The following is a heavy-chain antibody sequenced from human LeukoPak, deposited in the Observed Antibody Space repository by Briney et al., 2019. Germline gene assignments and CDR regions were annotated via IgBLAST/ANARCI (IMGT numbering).Heavy chain of an antibody. CDR3: TSPNSGSYRDY. CDR1: GFTFSGSA. Sequence: GGSLRLSCAASGFTFSGSAMHWVRQASGKGLEWVGRTRSKANSYATAYAASVKGRFTISRDDSKNTAYLQMNSLKTEDTAVYYCTSPNSGSYRDYWGQGTLVTVSS. J-gene: IGHJ4*02. CDR2: TRSKANSYAT. V-gene: IGHV3-73*01. D-gene: IGHD1-26*01.